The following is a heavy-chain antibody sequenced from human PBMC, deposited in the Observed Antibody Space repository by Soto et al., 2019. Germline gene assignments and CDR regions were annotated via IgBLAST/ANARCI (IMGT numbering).Heavy chain of an antibody. V-gene: IGHV3-74*01. CDR2: INTDGSST. CDR1: GFTFSSYW. CDR3: ASQASFDY. J-gene: IGHJ4*02. Sequence: EVQLVESGGDLVQPGGSLRLSCAASGFTFSSYWMHWVRQAPGEGLVWVSRINTDGSSTSYADSVKGRSTISRDNAKNTLYLQMNSLRTEDTAMYYCASQASFDYWGRGTLVTVSS.